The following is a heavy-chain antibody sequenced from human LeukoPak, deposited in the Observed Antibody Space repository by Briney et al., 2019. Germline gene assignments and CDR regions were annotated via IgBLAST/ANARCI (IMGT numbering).Heavy chain of an antibody. Sequence: PGGSLRLSCTTSGFNFRAYWMGWVRQAPGKGLEWVSSISSSSSYIYYADSVKGRFTISRDNAKNSLYLQMNSLRAEDTAVYYCARDAQSLFGVELPDYWGQGTLVTVSS. CDR3: ARDAQSLFGVELPDY. V-gene: IGHV3-21*01. D-gene: IGHD3-3*01. CDR1: GFNFRAYW. CDR2: ISSSSSYI. J-gene: IGHJ4*02.